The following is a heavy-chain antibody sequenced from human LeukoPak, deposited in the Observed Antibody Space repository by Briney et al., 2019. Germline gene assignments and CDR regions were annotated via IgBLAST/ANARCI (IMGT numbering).Heavy chain of an antibody. CDR3: SRDSARRDGYNCDH. Sequence: PGGSLRLSCAASGFIVSSTYMNWVRQAPGKGLEWVSVIFSGGSTYYADSVMGRLIISRDNSKNTMYLQMNSLRAEDTAVYYCSRDSARRDGYNCDHWGQGTLVTVSS. J-gene: IGHJ4*02. V-gene: IGHV3-53*05. D-gene: IGHD5-24*01. CDR1: GFIVSSTY. CDR2: IFSGGST.